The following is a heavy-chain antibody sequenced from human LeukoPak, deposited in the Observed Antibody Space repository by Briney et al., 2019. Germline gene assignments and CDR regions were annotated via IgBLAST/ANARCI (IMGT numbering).Heavy chain of an antibody. V-gene: IGHV1-46*01. CDR2: INPSGGST. J-gene: IGHJ4*02. CDR3: ASFSKPGIAVAGTNY. Sequence: GASVKVSCKASGYTFTSYYMHWVRQAPGQGLGWMGIINPSGGSTSYAQKFQGRVTMTRDTSTSTVYMELSSLRSEDTAVYYCASFSKPGIAVAGTNYWGQGTLVTVSS. D-gene: IGHD6-19*01. CDR1: GYTFTSYY.